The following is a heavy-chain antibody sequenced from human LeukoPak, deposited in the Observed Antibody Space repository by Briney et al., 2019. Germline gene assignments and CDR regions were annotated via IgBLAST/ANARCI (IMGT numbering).Heavy chain of an antibody. CDR2: ISSSSSSI. V-gene: IGHV3-48*01. CDR3: ARSIIGYYDFWSGSASSEAFDI. J-gene: IGHJ3*02. CDR1: GCTFSSYS. Sequence: PGGSLRLSCAASGCTFSSYSMNWVRQAPGTGVEWVSYISSSSSSIYYADSVKGRFTISRDNAKNSLYLQMNSLRAQDTAVYYCARSIIGYYDFWSGSASSEAFDIWGQGTMVTVSS. D-gene: IGHD3-3*01.